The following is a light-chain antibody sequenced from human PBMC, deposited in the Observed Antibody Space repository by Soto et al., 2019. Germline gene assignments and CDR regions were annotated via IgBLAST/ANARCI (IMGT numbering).Light chain of an antibody. CDR2: DVN. CDR3: TSYTGSSPPYV. Sequence: QSALTQPASVSGSPGQSITVSCAGTSSDVGNYNYVSWYQQHPGKAPKLIMYDVNSQPSGVSSRFSGSKSGNTASLTISGLLAEDEADYYCTSYTGSSPPYVFGAGTKVTVL. J-gene: IGLJ1*01. V-gene: IGLV2-14*01. CDR1: SSDVGNYNY.